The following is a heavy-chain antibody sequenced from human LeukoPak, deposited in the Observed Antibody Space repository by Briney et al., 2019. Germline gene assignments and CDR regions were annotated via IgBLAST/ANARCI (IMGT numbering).Heavy chain of an antibody. D-gene: IGHD5-18*01. CDR3: AKVPGYIYGPNWFDP. CDR1: GFAFSTSC. J-gene: IGHJ5*02. V-gene: IGHV3-23*01. Sequence: GSLRLSCAVSGFAFSTSCMHWVRQGPGKGLEWVSGISGSGGSTYYADSVRGRFTTSRDNSKNTLYLQMNSLRAEDTALYYCAKVPGYIYGPNWFDPWGQGTLVTVSS. CDR2: ISGSGGST.